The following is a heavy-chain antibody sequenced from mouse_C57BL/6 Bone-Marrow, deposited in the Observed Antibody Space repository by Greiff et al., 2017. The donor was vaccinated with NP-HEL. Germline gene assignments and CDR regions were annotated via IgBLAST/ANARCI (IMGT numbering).Heavy chain of an antibody. CDR2: ISDGGSYT. CDR1: GFTFSSYA. D-gene: IGHD1-1*01. CDR3: ARDLTTVVATNFDV. J-gene: IGHJ1*03. Sequence: DVQLQESGGGLVKPGGSLKLSCAASGFTFSSYAMSWVRQTPEKRLEWVATISDGGSYTYYPDNVKGRFTISRDNAKNNLYLQMSHLKSEDTAMYYCARDLTTVVATNFDVWGTGTTVTVSS. V-gene: IGHV5-4*01.